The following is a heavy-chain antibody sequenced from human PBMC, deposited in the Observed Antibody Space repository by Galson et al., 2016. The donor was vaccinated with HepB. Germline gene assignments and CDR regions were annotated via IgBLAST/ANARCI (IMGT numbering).Heavy chain of an antibody. CDR2: VDPEDGET. D-gene: IGHD4-17*01. CDR3: ATLPTVTTAIDAFDL. Sequence: VKVSCKASGYTFTDYYIHWVQQAPGKGLQWMGFVDPEDGETFYAENFQGSLTISADKSTDTAYMDLSSLRSDDTAVFYCATLPTVTTAIDAFDLWGQGTMVAVSS. J-gene: IGHJ3*01. V-gene: IGHV1-69-2*01. CDR1: GYTFTDYY.